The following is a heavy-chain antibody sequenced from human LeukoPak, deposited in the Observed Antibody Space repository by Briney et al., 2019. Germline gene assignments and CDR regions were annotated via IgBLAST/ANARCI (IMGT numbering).Heavy chain of an antibody. J-gene: IGHJ4*02. CDR1: GFTFSSYE. Sequence: GGSLRLSCVVSGFTFSSYEMNWVRQAPGKGLEWVSYISSWGSTIDYLGSVKGRFTISRDNAKNSLYLQMNSLRAEDTAVYYCARVLLTGTETDYWGQGTLVTVSS. CDR2: ISSWGSTI. V-gene: IGHV3-48*03. D-gene: IGHD3-9*01. CDR3: ARVLLTGTETDY.